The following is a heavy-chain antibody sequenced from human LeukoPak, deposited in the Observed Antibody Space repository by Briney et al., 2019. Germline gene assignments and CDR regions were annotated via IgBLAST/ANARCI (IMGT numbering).Heavy chain of an antibody. CDR1: GFTFSSYG. D-gene: IGHD3-9*01. V-gene: IGHV3-30*18. CDR3: AKPGVTGYYYFDY. J-gene: IGHJ4*02. Sequence: GRSLRLSCAASGFTFSSYGMHWVRRAPGKGLEWVAVISYDGSNKYYADSVKGRFTISRDNSKNTLYLQMNSLRAEDTAVYYCAKPGVTGYYYFDYWGQGTLVTVSS. CDR2: ISYDGSNK.